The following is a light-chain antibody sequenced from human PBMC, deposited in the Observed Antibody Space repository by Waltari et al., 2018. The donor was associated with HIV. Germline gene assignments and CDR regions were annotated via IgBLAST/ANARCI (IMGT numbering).Light chain of an antibody. V-gene: IGKV2-28*01. CDR1: ESLFHGNKKQN. CDR2: LGS. Sequence: DILITQSPRSLSVTPGESAPVPCCSTESLFHGNKKQNHVDWYVQKAGQTPRLLIYLGSNRASGVPARFDGGGSGTNFTLRINKVAPEDVGTYYCLQGLRAPFAFGQGT. CDR3: LQGLRAPFA. J-gene: IGKJ2*01.